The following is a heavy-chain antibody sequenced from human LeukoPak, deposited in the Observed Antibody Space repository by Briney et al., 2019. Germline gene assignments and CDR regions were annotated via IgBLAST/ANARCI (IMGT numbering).Heavy chain of an antibody. D-gene: IGHD3-9*01. CDR3: TTLNFHDT. CDR1: GYTLSRYG. CDR2: IRFDGSIK. V-gene: IGHV3-30*02. J-gene: IGHJ5*02. Sequence: GGSLRLSCAASGYTLSRYGVHWVRHAPGKGLEWVAFIRFDGSIKYYADSVKGRFTISRDDAKNSLYLQMNSLRVEDAAIYYCTTLNFHDTWGQGTLVTVSS.